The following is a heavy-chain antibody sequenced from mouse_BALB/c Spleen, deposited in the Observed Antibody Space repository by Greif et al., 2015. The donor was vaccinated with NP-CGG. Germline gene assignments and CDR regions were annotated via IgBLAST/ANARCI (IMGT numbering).Heavy chain of an antibody. CDR1: GFTFSSFG. Sequence: EVKVEESGGGLVQPGGSRKLSCAASGFTFSSFGMHWVRQAPEKGLECVAYISSGSSTIYYADTVKGRFTISRDNPKNTLFLQMTSLRSEDTAMYYCARDYRYDRYYAMDYWGQGTSVTVSS. CDR2: ISSGSSTI. J-gene: IGHJ4*01. D-gene: IGHD2-14*01. V-gene: IGHV5-17*02. CDR3: ARDYRYDRYYAMDY.